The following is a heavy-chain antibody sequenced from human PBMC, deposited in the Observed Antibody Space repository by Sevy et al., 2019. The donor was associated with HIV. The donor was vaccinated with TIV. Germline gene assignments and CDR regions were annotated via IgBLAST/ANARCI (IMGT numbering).Heavy chain of an antibody. V-gene: IGHV3-33*01. J-gene: IGHJ6*02. CDR2: IWYDGSSK. CDR1: GFNFSTYG. D-gene: IGHD2-2*01. CDR3: ARDKGYCSSTSCRRYYYGMDV. Sequence: GGSLRLSCAASGFNFSTYGMHWVRQAPGKGLEWVAVIWYDGSSKYYGNSLKGRFTISRAKSKNTLYLKMNSLRAEVRAVYYCARDKGYCSSTSCRRYYYGMDVWGQGTTVTVSS.